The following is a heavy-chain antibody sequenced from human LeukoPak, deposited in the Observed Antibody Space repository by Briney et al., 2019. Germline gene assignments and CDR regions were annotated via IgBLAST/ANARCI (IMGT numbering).Heavy chain of an antibody. D-gene: IGHD3-9*01. CDR3: ARDRGAFLTGYSDY. CDR2: ISYDGSNK. V-gene: IGHV3-30-3*01. Sequence: PGRSLRLSCAASGFTFSSYAMHWVRQALGKGLEWVAVISYDGSNKYYADSVKGRFTISRDNSKNTLYLQMNSLRPEDTAVYYCARDRGAFLTGYSDYWGQGTLVTVSS. CDR1: GFTFSSYA. J-gene: IGHJ4*02.